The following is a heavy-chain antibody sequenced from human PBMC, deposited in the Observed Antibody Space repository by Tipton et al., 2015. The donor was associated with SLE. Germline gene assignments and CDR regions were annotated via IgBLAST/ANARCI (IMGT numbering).Heavy chain of an antibody. Sequence: TLSLTCTVSGGSISSYYWSWIRQPPGKGLEWIGEINHSGSANYNPSLKSRLTISVDTSKNQFSLKLSSVTAADTAVYYCVYGDWLGLDYWGQGTLVTVSS. J-gene: IGHJ4*02. V-gene: IGHV4-34*01. CDR1: GGSISSYY. CDR3: VYGDWLGLDY. D-gene: IGHD4-17*01. CDR2: INHSGSA.